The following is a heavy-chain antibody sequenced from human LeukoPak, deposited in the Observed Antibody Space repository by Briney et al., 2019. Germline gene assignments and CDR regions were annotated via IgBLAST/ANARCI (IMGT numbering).Heavy chain of an antibody. CDR1: GYTFTGYY. CDR3: AAGTDFSSGYSPAY. V-gene: IGHV1-2*02. D-gene: IGHD3-3*01. Sequence: ASVKVSCKASGYTFTGYYMHWVRQAPGQVLGWMGWINPNSGGTNYAQKFQGRVTMTRDTSISTAYMELSSLRSEDTAVYYCAAGTDFSSGYSPAYWGQGTLVTVSS. CDR2: INPNSGGT. J-gene: IGHJ4*02.